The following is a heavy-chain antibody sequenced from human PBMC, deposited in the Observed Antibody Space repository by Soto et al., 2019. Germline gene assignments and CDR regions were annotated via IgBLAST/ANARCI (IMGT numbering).Heavy chain of an antibody. J-gene: IGHJ4*02. Sequence: SETPCLTCAVCGGSVCGYYWTWIRQQPGTGLEWIGEINHSGSTNYNPSLKSRVTISVDTSKNQFSLKLTSVTAADTAVYYCARDKITGLFDYWGQGTLVTVS. CDR3: ARDKITGLFDY. CDR2: INHSGST. V-gene: IGHV4-34*01. D-gene: IGHD2-8*02. CDR1: GGSVCGYY.